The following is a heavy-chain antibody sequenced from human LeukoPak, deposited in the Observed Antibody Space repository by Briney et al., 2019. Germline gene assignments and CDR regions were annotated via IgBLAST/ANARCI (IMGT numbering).Heavy chain of an antibody. CDR1: GGSISSSSYY. CDR2: IYYSGST. CDR3: AVGASPGFDY. Sequence: SETLSLTCTVSGGSISSSSYYWGWIRQPPGKGLEWIGCIYYSGSTYYNPSLKSRVTISVDTSKNQFSLKLSSVTAADTAVYYCAVGASPGFDYWGQGTLVTVSS. J-gene: IGHJ4*02. V-gene: IGHV4-39*07.